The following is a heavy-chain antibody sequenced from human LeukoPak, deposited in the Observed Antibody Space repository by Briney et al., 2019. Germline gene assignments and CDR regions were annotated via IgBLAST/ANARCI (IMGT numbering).Heavy chain of an antibody. J-gene: IGHJ4*02. CDR1: GGSISSSTYY. V-gene: IGHV4-39*01. CDR3: SRGSYDILTGYSTLGEY. CDR2: VYYTGST. Sequence: SETLSLTCTVSGGSISSSTYYWGWIRQPPGKGLESIGSVYYTGSTYYNPSLKSRTTILLDTSKNQISLKLSSVTAADTAVYYCSRGSYDILTGYSTLGEYWGQGTLVTVSS. D-gene: IGHD3-9*01.